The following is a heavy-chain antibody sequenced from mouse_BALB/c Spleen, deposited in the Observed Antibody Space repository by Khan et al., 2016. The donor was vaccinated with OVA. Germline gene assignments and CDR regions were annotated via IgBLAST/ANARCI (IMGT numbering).Heavy chain of an antibody. Sequence: QIQLVQSGPELKKPGETVTISCKASGYTFTIYGMNWVRQAPGKGLKWMGWINTYTGEPTYDDDFKGRFAFSLATSASTAFLQINNLKNEDTATYYCARGGYNGTMDYWGQGTSVTVSS. D-gene: IGHD2-14*01. CDR1: GYTFTIYG. CDR2: INTYTGEP. CDR3: ARGGYNGTMDY. J-gene: IGHJ4*01. V-gene: IGHV9-3-1*01.